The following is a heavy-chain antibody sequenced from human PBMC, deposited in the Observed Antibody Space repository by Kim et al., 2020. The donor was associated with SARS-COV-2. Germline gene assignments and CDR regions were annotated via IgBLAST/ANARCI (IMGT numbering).Heavy chain of an antibody. Sequence: QKFQGRVTITADESTSTAYMELSSLRSEDTAVYYCARGTENYCGGDCYLGWGQGTLVTVSS. J-gene: IGHJ4*02. CDR3: ARGTENYCGGDCYLG. D-gene: IGHD2-21*02. V-gene: IGHV1-69*01.